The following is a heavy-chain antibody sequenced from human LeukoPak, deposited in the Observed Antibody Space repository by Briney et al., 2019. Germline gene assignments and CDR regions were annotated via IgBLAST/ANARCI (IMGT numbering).Heavy chain of an antibody. Sequence: GGSLRLSCAASGFALSSYSMNWVRQAPGKGLERVSYISSSSSTIYYADSVRGRFTISRDNAKNSLYLQMYSLRVEDTAVYYCARGSLRFCSSTSCDPFDPWGQGTLVTVSS. J-gene: IGHJ5*02. CDR2: ISSSSSTI. CDR3: ARGSLRFCSSTSCDPFDP. CDR1: GFALSSYS. D-gene: IGHD2-2*01. V-gene: IGHV3-48*01.